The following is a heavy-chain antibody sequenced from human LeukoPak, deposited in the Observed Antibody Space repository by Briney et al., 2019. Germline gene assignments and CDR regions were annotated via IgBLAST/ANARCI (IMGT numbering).Heavy chain of an antibody. Sequence: WGSLRLSCAASGFTFSTYWMSWVRQAPGKGLEWVANIKQDGSEKYYVGSVKGRFTISRDNAENSLYLQMNSLRAEDTAVYYCARKGYSYGGFDYWGQGTLVTVSS. J-gene: IGHJ4*02. D-gene: IGHD5-18*01. CDR3: ARKGYSYGGFDY. CDR2: IKQDGSEK. CDR1: GFTFSTYW. V-gene: IGHV3-7*01.